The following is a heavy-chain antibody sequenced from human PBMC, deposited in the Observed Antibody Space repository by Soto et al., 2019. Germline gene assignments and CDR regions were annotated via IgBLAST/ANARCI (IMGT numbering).Heavy chain of an antibody. CDR2: VSPICGTA. V-gene: IGHV1-69*01. CDR1: GGTFSSYA. CDR3: ARDTYYDFWSGYPAGGYYYYYGMDV. J-gene: IGHJ6*02. Sequence: QVQLVQSGAEVKKPGSSVKVSCKASGGTFSSYAISWVRQAPGQWLEWMGGVSPICGTANYAQKFQGRVTITADESTSTAYMELSSLRSEDTAVYYCARDTYYDFWSGYPAGGYYYYYGMDVWGQGTTVTVSS. D-gene: IGHD3-3*01.